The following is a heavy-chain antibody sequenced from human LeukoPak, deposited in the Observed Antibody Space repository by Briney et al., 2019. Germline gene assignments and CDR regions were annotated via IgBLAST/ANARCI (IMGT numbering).Heavy chain of an antibody. J-gene: IGHJ4*02. V-gene: IGHV3-74*01. CDR3: VSFYETY. D-gene: IGHD2/OR15-2a*01. Sequence: GGFLKLSCAASGNYWMHWVRQAPGKGLVWVSHINSDGSWTSYADSVKGRFTISKDNAKNTVYLQMNSLRAEDTAVYYCVSFYETYWGRGTLVTVSS. CDR2: INSDGSWT. CDR1: GNYW.